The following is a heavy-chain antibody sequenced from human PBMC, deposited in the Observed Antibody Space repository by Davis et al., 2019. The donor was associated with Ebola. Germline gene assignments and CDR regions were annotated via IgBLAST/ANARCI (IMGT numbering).Heavy chain of an antibody. CDR2: INHSGST. J-gene: IGHJ5*02. D-gene: IGHD2-2*01. CDR1: GGSFSGYY. V-gene: IGHV4-34*01. Sequence: SETLSLTCAVYGGSFSGYYWSWIRQPPGKGLEWIGEINHSGSTNYNPSLKSRVTMSVDKSKNHFSLRLSSVSAADTAVYYCARVQDCSSTSCYFDPWGQGTLVTVSS. CDR3: ARVQDCSSTSCYFDP.